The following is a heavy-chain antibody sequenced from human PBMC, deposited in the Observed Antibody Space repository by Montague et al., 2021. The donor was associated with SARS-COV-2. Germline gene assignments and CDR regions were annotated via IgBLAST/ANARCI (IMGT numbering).Heavy chain of an antibody. CDR1: GGSISSSDYY. D-gene: IGHD3-3*01. CDR2: VYFSGFT. V-gene: IGHV4-39*01. J-gene: IGHJ5*02. Sequence: SETLSLTCTVSGGSISSSDYYWGWIRQPPGKGLEWIGSVYFSGFTYYNPSLKSRVTIPVDTSKNLLSLKLSSATAADTAVYYCARHGDRAEGRLSWFDPWGQGTLVTVSS. CDR3: ARHGDRAEGRLSWFDP.